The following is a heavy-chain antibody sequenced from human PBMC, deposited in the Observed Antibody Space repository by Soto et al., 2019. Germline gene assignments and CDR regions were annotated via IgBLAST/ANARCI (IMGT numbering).Heavy chain of an antibody. V-gene: IGHV2-26*01. D-gene: IGHD1-1*01. CDR3: ARADDSYSVDY. CDR2: IFSNDVK. Sequence: ESGPTLVNPTETLTLTCTVSGFSLINAGLGVSWIRQPPGKTLEWLAHIFSNDVKYYSTSLKSRLTISRDTSKSQVVLTMTNMDPVDTATYYCARADDSYSVDYWGQGTLVTVSS. CDR1: GFSLINAGLG. J-gene: IGHJ4*02.